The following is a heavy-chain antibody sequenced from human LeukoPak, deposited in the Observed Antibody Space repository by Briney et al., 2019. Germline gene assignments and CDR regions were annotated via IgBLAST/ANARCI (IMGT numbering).Heavy chain of an antibody. J-gene: IGHJ4*02. CDR2: IESKTDDATT. Sequence: GGSLRLSCAASGFTFNNAWMTWVRQAPGKGLEWVGRIESKTDDATTDFAAPVKGRFTISRDDSRNTVYLQMNSLKTEDTAVYYCTTASKRQHFDYWGQGTLVTVSS. CDR3: TTASKRQHFDY. V-gene: IGHV3-15*04. CDR1: GFTFNNAW.